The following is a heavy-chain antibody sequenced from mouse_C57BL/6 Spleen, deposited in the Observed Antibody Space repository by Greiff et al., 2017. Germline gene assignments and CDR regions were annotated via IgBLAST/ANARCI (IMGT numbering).Heavy chain of an antibody. CDR3: ARAYGSDYTMDY. CDR1: GYSITSGYD. Sequence: EVKVIESGPGMVKPSQSLSLTCTVTGYSITSGYDWHWIRHFPGNKLEWMGYISYSGSTNYNPSLKSRISITHDTSKNHFFLKLNSVTTEDTATYYCARAYGSDYTMDYWGQGTSVTVSS. V-gene: IGHV3-1*01. CDR2: ISYSGST. D-gene: IGHD1-1*01. J-gene: IGHJ4*01.